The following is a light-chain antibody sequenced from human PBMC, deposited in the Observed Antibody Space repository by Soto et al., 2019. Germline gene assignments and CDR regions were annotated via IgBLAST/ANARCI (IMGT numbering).Light chain of an antibody. V-gene: IGKV1-17*01. CDR1: QNINTH. J-gene: IGKJ1*01. CDR3: QHYNSYSEA. Sequence: DIQMTHSPSSLSGSVVEVARITCLASQNINTHLNWYQQKPGKAPKLLIYAASSLQSGVPSRFSGSGSGTEFTLTISSLQPDDFATYYCQHYNSYSEAFGQGTKVDIK. CDR2: AAS.